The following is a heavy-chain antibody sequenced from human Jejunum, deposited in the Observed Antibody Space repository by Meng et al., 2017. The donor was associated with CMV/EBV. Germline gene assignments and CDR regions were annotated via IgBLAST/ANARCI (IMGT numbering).Heavy chain of an antibody. V-gene: IGHV1-2*06. J-gene: IGHJ4*02. CDR3: AAGLSTVMYDN. CDR2: INPLNGGT. CDR1: GYPFTDYF. Sequence: SCKASGYPFTDYFIHWVRQAPGQGLEWMGRINPLNGGTKCTQKFQGRVTMTRDTSINTANMEFNGLTFDDTAVYYCAAGLSTVMYDNWGQGTLVTVSS. D-gene: IGHD4-11*01.